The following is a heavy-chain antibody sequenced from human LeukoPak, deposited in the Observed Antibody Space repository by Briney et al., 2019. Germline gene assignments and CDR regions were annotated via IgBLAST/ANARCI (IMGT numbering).Heavy chain of an antibody. J-gene: IGHJ4*02. CDR3: AGGSGWLIDY. Sequence: PGVSLRLSCAASGFTFSSFWMNWVRHTPGKGLEWVANIEGDGSEKNYMDSVKGRFTISRDNAQKSLHLQMNSLRAEDTGVYYCAGGSGWLIDYWGQGTLVTVSS. CDR1: GFTFSSFW. CDR2: IEGDGSEK. V-gene: IGHV3-7*03. D-gene: IGHD6-19*01.